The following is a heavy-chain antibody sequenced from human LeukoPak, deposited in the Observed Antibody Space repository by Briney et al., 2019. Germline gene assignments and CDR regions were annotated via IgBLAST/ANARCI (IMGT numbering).Heavy chain of an antibody. J-gene: IGHJ6*04. CDR2: IYTSGGA. CDR1: GGSISSGSYY. CDR3: ASNYGSGSGGYGMDV. V-gene: IGHV4-61*02. Sequence: TSETLSLTCTVSGGSISSGSYYWSWMRQPAGKRLEWVGRIYTSGGATYNPSLNSRATISVDTSKNQFSLKLSSVTAADTAVYYCASNYGSGSGGYGMDVWGKGTTVTVSS. D-gene: IGHD3-10*01.